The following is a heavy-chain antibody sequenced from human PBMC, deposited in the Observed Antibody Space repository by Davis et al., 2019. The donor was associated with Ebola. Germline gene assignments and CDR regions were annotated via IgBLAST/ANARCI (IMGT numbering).Heavy chain of an antibody. Sequence: ASVKVSCKASGYTFTSYGISWVRQAPGQGLEWMGWISAYNGNTNYAQKLQGRVTMTTDTSTSTAYMGLRSLRADDTAVSYCARDDNVVVPAGVLAESGFDYWGQGTLVTVSS. CDR1: GYTFTSYG. J-gene: IGHJ4*02. D-gene: IGHD2-2*01. V-gene: IGHV1-18*04. CDR3: ARDDNVVVPAGVLAESGFDY. CDR2: ISAYNGNT.